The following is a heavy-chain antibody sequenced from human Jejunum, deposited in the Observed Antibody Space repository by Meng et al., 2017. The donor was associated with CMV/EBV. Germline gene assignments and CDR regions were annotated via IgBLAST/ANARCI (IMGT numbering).Heavy chain of an antibody. V-gene: IGHV3-30*04. CDR1: RFTFSSYA. CDR2: IPFDGNNE. Sequence: SRFTFSSYAMHWVRQAPGKGLEWVAVIPFDGNNEHYADSVKGRFTISRDNSKNTLYLQVNSLRLEDTGVYYCARGTGSGSWLIDSWGQGTLVTVSS. D-gene: IGHD6-13*01. CDR3: ARGTGSGSWLIDS. J-gene: IGHJ4*02.